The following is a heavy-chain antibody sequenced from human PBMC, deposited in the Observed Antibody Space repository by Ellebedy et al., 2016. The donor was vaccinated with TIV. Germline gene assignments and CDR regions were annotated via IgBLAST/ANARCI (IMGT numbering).Heavy chain of an antibody. D-gene: IGHD3-10*01. Sequence: GESLKISCKGSGYSFTSYWISWVRQMPGKGLEWMGRIDPSDSYTNYSPSFQGHVTISADKSISTAYLQWSSLKASDTAMYYCARHFGITMVRGVIKGNWFDPWGQGTLVTVSS. CDR3: ARHFGITMVRGVIKGNWFDP. CDR2: IDPSDSYT. V-gene: IGHV5-10-1*01. CDR1: GYSFTSYW. J-gene: IGHJ5*02.